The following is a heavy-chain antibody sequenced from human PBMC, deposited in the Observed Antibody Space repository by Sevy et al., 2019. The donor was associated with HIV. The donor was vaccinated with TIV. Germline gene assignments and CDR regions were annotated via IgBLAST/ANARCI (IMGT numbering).Heavy chain of an antibody. D-gene: IGHD5-18*01. J-gene: IGHJ6*02. V-gene: IGHV3-21*01. CDR3: ARDLNPTAMVTSYYYYGMDV. CDR2: ISSSSSYI. CDR1: GFTFSSYS. Sequence: GGSLRLSCAASGFTFSSYSMNWVRQAPGKGLEWVSSISSSSSYIYYADSVKGRFTISRDNAKNSLYLKMNSLRAEDTAVYYCARDLNPTAMVTSYYYYGMDVWGQGTTVTVSS.